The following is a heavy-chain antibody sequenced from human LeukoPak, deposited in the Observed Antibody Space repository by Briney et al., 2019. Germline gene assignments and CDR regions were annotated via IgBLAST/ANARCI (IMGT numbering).Heavy chain of an antibody. CDR2: INSDGSST. CDR3: ATKLVGAKSSEFEY. Sequence: PGGSLRLSCAASGFTFSSYWVHWVRQAPGKGLVWVSRINSDGSSTTYADSVKGRFTISRDNAKNTLYLQMNSLRAEDTAVYYCATKLVGAKSSEFEYWGQGTLVTVSS. D-gene: IGHD1-26*01. J-gene: IGHJ4*02. V-gene: IGHV3-74*01. CDR1: GFTFSSYW.